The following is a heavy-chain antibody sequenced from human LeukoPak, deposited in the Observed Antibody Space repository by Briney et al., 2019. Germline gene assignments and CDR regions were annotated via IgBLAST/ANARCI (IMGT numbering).Heavy chain of an antibody. J-gene: IGHJ4*02. V-gene: IGHV1-2*02. D-gene: IGHD3-3*01. CDR1: GYTFTGYY. CDR2: INPNSGGT. Sequence: GASVTVSCTASGYTFTGYYMHWVRQAPGQGLEWMGWINPNSGGTNYAQKFQGRVTMTRDTPISTAYMELSRLRSDDTAVYYCARDALDLWSGYPTHGDYFDYWGQGTLVTVSS. CDR3: ARDALDLWSGYPTHGDYFDY.